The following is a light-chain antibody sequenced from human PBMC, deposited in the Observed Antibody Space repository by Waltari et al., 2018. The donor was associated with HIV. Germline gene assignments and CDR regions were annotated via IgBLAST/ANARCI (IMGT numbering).Light chain of an antibody. CDR3: QVWDSSRGLSFV. Sequence: SYVLTQPPSVSVAPGQTARITCGGNNTGTKSVHWYQQMPGQAPVLVVYDDSDRPSGISERFSGSNSGSTATLTISRVEAGDEADYYCQVWDSSRGLSFVFGSGTKVTVL. CDR1: NTGTKS. V-gene: IGLV3-21*02. CDR2: DDS. J-gene: IGLJ1*01.